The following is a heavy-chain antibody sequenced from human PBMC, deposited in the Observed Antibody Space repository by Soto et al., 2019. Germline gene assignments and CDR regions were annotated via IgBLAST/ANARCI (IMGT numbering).Heavy chain of an antibody. Sequence: PSETLSLTCAVYGGSFSGYYWTWIRQPPGTGLEWIGEINHSGSTNYNPSLKSRVTISVDTSKNQFSLKLSSVTAADTAVYYCARDKFGELGYYYYGMDVWGQGTTVTVSS. D-gene: IGHD3-10*01. CDR1: GGSFSGYY. CDR3: ARDKFGELGYYYYGMDV. V-gene: IGHV4-34*09. J-gene: IGHJ6*02. CDR2: INHSGST.